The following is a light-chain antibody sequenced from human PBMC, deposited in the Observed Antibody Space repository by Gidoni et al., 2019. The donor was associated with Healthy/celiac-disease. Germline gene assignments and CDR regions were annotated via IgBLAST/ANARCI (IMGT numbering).Light chain of an antibody. J-gene: IGKJ4*01. Sequence: DIQMTQSPSSLSASVGDRVTITCRASQSIISYLNWYQQKPGKAPKLLIYAASSLQSGVPSRFSVSGSGTDFTLTISSLQPEDFATYYCQQSYSTLLTFGGGTKVEIK. V-gene: IGKV1-39*01. CDR1: QSIISY. CDR2: AAS. CDR3: QQSYSTLLT.